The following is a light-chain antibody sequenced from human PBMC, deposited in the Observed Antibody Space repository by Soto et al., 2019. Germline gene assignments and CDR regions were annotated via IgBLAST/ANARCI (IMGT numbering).Light chain of an antibody. Sequence: EIVMTQSPAPLSLSPGERATLSCRARQSVSSNLAWYKQKPGQAPRLLIDGASTRATGIPARFSGSGSGTEFTLTISSLQSEDFAVYFCQQYNNWPPWTVGQGTKVEIK. CDR1: QSVSSN. V-gene: IGKV3-15*01. CDR3: QQYNNWPPWT. J-gene: IGKJ1*01. CDR2: GAS.